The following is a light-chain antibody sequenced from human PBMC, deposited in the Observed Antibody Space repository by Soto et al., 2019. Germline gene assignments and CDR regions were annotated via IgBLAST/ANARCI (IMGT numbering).Light chain of an antibody. Sequence: EIVLTQSPATLSLSPGERATLSCRASQSVSSYLAWYQQKPGQAPRLLIFDASNRAAGIPARFSGSASGTDFTLTISSLEPEDFAVYYCQQRSIWYTFGQGTKLEIK. CDR2: DAS. J-gene: IGKJ2*01. V-gene: IGKV3-11*01. CDR1: QSVSSY. CDR3: QQRSIWYT.